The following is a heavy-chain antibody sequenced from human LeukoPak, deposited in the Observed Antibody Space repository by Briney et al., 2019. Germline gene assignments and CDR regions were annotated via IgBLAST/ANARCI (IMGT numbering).Heavy chain of an antibody. CDR2: INPNSGGT. Sequence: ASVKVSCKASGYXFTGYYIHWVRQAPGQGLEWMGWINPNSGGTNYAQKFQGRVTMTRDTSISTAYMELSRLRSDDTAVYYCASARRTVTTGYFQHWGQGTLVTVSS. J-gene: IGHJ1*01. D-gene: IGHD4-11*01. CDR3: ASARRTVTTGYFQH. V-gene: IGHV1-2*02. CDR1: GYXFTGYY.